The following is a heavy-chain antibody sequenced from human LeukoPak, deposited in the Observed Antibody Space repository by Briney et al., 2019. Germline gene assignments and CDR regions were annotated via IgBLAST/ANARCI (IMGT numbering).Heavy chain of an antibody. CDR1: GFTFGDYA. CDR2: TGLESVHT. Sequence: GGSLRLSCTASGFTFGDYAMSWVRQAPGKGLEWVSTTGLESVHTLCADSVQGRFTVSRDNSRNTLDLQMDNLTVDDTAIYYCVRGDDIGKHPTRAYYFDIWGQGTLVSVSS. D-gene: IGHD3-10*01. CDR3: VRGDDIGKHPTRAYYFDI. V-gene: IGHV3-23*01. J-gene: IGHJ4*02.